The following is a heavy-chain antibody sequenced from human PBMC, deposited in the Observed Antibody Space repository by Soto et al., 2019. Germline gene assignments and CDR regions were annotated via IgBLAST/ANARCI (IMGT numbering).Heavy chain of an antibody. D-gene: IGHD1-26*01. V-gene: IGHV4-30-2*01. Sequence: QLQLQESGSGLVKPSQTLSLTCAVSGGSISSGGYSWSWIRQPPGKGLEWIGYIYHSGSTYYNPRLTSRVTISVDRSTIPFSLKLSSVTAADTAVYHCARGPLNSGRHWWYFDLWGRGTLVTVSS. CDR1: GGSISSGGYS. CDR2: IYHSGST. J-gene: IGHJ2*01. CDR3: ARGPLNSGRHWWYFDL.